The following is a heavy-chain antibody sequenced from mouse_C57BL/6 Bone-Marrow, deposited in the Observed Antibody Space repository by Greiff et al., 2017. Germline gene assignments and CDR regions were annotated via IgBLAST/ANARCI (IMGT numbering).Heavy chain of an antibody. V-gene: IGHV5-6*01. J-gene: IGHJ2*01. CDR2: ISSGGSYT. D-gene: IGHD6-2*01. CDR3: ASLSYYLDY. Sequence: EVQVVESGGDLVKPGGSLKLSCAASGFTFSSYGMSWVRQTPDKSLEWVATISSGGSYTYYPDSVKGRFTNSRDNAKNTLYLQMSSLKSEDTAMYYCASLSYYLDYWGQGTTLTVSS. CDR1: GFTFSSYG.